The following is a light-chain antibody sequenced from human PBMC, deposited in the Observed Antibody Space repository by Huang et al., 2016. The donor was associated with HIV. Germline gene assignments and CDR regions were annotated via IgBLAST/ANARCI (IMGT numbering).Light chain of an antibody. CDR1: QSLLHTDGKTS. V-gene: IGKV2-29*02. CDR3: MQGIHLPFT. J-gene: IGKJ3*01. Sequence: DIVMTQTPLSLSVIPGQPASISCKSSQSLLHTDGKTSLYWYLRKPGQSPQLLMYERSRRLSGVPDRFRGSGSGTDFTLKISRVEAEDVGVYYCMQGIHLPFTFGPGTKVDIK. CDR2: ERS.